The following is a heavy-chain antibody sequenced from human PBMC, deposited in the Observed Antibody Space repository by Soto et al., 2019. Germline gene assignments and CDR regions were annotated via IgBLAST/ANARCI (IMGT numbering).Heavy chain of an antibody. Sequence: ASVKVSCKASGGTFSSYAISWVRQAPGQGLEWMGGIIPIFGTANYAQKFQGRVTITADESTSTAYMELSSLRSEDTAVYYCARVTYDSSATPGFDYWGQGTLVTVSS. J-gene: IGHJ4*02. D-gene: IGHD3-22*01. CDR1: GGTFSSYA. V-gene: IGHV1-69*13. CDR3: ARVTYDSSATPGFDY. CDR2: IIPIFGTA.